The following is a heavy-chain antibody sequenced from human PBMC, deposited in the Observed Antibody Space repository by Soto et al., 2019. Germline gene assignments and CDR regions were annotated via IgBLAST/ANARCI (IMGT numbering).Heavy chain of an antibody. J-gene: IGHJ6*03. Sequence: SETLSLTCTVSGGSISSYYWSWIRQPPGKGLEWIGYIYYSGSTNYNPSLKSRVNISVDTSKNQFSLKLSSVTAADTAVYYCARLAVVAATAPYYYYMDVWGKGTTVTVSS. D-gene: IGHD2-15*01. CDR1: GGSISSYY. V-gene: IGHV4-59*08. CDR3: ARLAVVAATAPYYYYMDV. CDR2: IYYSGST.